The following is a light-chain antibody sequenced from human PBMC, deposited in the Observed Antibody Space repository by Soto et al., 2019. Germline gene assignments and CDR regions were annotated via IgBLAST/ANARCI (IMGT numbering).Light chain of an antibody. CDR3: QNYDSAPWT. J-gene: IGKJ1*01. CDR2: AAS. V-gene: IGKV1-27*01. Sequence: DIQMTQSPSSLSASVGDRVTITCRASRAITEYLAWYQQKPGQVPKLLIYAASTLQSGVPSRFTASGSGTDFPLTVIGLRPEDFATYSCQNYDSAPWTFGQGTKVEF. CDR1: RAITEY.